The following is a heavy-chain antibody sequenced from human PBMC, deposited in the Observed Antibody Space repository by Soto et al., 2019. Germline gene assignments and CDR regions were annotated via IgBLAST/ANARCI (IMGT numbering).Heavy chain of an antibody. J-gene: IGHJ4*02. V-gene: IGHV3-23*01. CDR2: ISGSGGST. D-gene: IGHD1-26*01. CDR3: AKDYSGGASYYFDY. Sequence: GGSLRLSCAASGFTFSSYAMSWVRQAPGKGLEWVSAISGSGGSTYYADSGKGRFTISRDNSKNTLYLQMNSLGAEDTAVYYCAKDYSGGASYYFDYWGQGTLVTVSS. CDR1: GFTFSSYA.